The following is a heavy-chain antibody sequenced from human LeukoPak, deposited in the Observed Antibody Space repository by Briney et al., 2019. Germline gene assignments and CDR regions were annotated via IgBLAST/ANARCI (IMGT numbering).Heavy chain of an antibody. CDR2: VYSGGST. Sequence: GESLSLSCAASGFTVSSTDMSWVRQAPGKGLEWVSAVYSGGSTFYADSVKGRFTISRDNSKNTLYLQMNSLRAEDTAVYYCARDMEQWLVLYHHGYYGMDVWGQGTTVTVSS. J-gene: IGHJ6*02. CDR3: ARDMEQWLVLYHHGYYGMDV. D-gene: IGHD6-19*01. V-gene: IGHV3-53*01. CDR1: GFTVSSTD.